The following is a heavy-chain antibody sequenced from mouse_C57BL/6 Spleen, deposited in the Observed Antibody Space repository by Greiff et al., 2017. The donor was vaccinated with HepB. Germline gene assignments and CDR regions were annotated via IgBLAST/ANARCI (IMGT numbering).Heavy chain of an antibody. CDR3: ARDDYDGYAMDY. V-gene: IGHV1-80*01. Sequence: VQLQQSGAELVKPGASVKISCKASGYAFSSYWMNWVKQRPGKGLEWIGQIYPGDGDTNYNGKFKGKAILTADKSSSTAYMQLSSLTSEDSAVYFCARDDYDGYAMDYWGQGTSVTVSS. CDR1: GYAFSSYW. J-gene: IGHJ4*01. D-gene: IGHD2-4*01. CDR2: IYPGDGDT.